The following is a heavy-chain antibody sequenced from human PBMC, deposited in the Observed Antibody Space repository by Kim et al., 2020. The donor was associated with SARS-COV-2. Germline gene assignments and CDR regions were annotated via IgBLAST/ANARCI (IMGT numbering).Heavy chain of an antibody. CDR2: INSDGSST. CDR3: AREGRSFDWLPTFFYYYYGMDV. Sequence: GGSLRLSCAASGFTFSSYWMHWVRQAPGKGLVWVSRINSDGSSTSYADSVKGRFTISRDNAKNTLYLQMNSLRAEDTAVYYCAREGRSFDWLPTFFYYYYGMDVSGQGTTVTVSS. CDR1: GFTFSSYW. V-gene: IGHV3-74*01. J-gene: IGHJ6*02. D-gene: IGHD3-9*01.